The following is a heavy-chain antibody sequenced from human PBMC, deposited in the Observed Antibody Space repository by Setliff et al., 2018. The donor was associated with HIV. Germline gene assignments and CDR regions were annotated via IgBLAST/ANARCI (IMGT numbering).Heavy chain of an antibody. CDR3: ARDQGSGSYYKVLNWFDP. J-gene: IGHJ5*02. V-gene: IGHV4-34*01. CDR2: MNQSGST. Sequence: PSETLSLTCSVYGTSFSDHYWSWVRQTPGKGLEWIGEMNQSGSTNYNPSLKSRVTMSVDTSKNQFSLKLSSVTAADTAVYYCARDQGSGSYYKVLNWFDPWGQGTLVTVSS. CDR1: GTSFSDHY. D-gene: IGHD3-10*01.